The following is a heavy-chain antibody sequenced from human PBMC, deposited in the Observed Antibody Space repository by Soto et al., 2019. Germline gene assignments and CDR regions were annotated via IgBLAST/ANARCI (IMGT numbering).Heavy chain of an antibody. V-gene: IGHV5-51*01. J-gene: IGHJ4*02. CDR3: ARRVSGFDY. CDR2: IYPGDSDT. Sequence: GESLKISCKGSGYSFTNYWIGWVRQMPGKGLEWLGIIYPGDSDTTYNPAFQGQVTISVDKSISTAYLQWSNLKASDTAIYYCARRVSGFDYWGRGTLVTVSS. CDR1: GYSFTNYW.